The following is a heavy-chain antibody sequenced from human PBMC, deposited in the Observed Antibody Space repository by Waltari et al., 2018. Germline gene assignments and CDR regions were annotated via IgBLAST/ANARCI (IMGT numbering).Heavy chain of an antibody. Sequence: EVQLVESGGGLVQPGGSLRLSCAASGFTFSSYEMNWVRQAPGKGLEWGSYISSSGSTIYYADSVKGRFTISRDNAKNSLYLQMNSLRAEDTAVYYCARAGGGSYYSARGMDVWGQGTTVTVSS. CDR1: GFTFSSYE. CDR3: ARAGGGSYYSARGMDV. D-gene: IGHD1-26*01. V-gene: IGHV3-48*03. CDR2: ISSSGSTI. J-gene: IGHJ6*02.